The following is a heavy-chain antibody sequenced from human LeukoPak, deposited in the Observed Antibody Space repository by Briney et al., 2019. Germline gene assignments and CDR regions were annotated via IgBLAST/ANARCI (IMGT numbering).Heavy chain of an antibody. CDR3: VRASVESGGAFDI. D-gene: IGHD2-15*01. CDR2: VSFGGGT. J-gene: IGHJ3*02. Sequence: SETLSLTCAVYGGSFSDYYWSWIRQPPGKGLDWIGYVSFGGGTNYNPSLKSRVITSADTSKNQFSLNLTSVTAADTAVYYCVRASVESGGAFDIWGQGTMVTVSS. V-gene: IGHV4-59*01. CDR1: GGSFSDYY.